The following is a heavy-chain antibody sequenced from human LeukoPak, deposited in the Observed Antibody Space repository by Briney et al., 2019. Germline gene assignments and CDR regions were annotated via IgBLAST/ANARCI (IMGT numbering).Heavy chain of an antibody. V-gene: IGHV1-46*01. Sequence: ASVKVSCKASGYTFTSYYMHWVRQAPGQGLEWMGLINPSGGSTSYAQKFQGRVTMTRDMSTSTVYMELGSLRSEDTAVYYCARGRFVGYYDSSGYYTHWFDPWGQGTLVTVSS. CDR2: INPSGGST. CDR3: ARGRFVGYYDSSGYYTHWFDP. CDR1: GYTFTSYY. D-gene: IGHD3-22*01. J-gene: IGHJ5*02.